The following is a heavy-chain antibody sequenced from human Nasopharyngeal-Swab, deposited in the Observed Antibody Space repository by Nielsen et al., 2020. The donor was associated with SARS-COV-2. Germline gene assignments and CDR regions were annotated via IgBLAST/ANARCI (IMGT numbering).Heavy chain of an antibody. D-gene: IGHD3-22*01. J-gene: IGHJ4*02. CDR1: GFTFSSYG. CDR2: ISYDGSNK. Sequence: GESLKISCAASGFTFSSYGMHWVRQAPGKGLEWVAVISYDGSNKYYADSVKGRFTISRDNSKNTLYLQMNSLRAEDTAVYYCAKVAGDSSGYWAFDYWGQGTLVTVSS. CDR3: AKVAGDSSGYWAFDY. V-gene: IGHV3-30*18.